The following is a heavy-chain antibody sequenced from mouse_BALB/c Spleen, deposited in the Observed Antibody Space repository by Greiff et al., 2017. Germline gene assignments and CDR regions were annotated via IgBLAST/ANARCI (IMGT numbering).Heavy chain of an antibody. CDR1: GFTFSDYG. D-gene: IGHD2-5*01. V-gene: IGHV5-15*02. CDR2: ISNLAYSI. Sequence: EVMLVESGGGLVQPGGSRKLSCAASGFTFSDYGMAWVRQAPGKGPEWVAFISNLAYSIYYADTVTGRFTISRENAKNTLYLEMSSLRSEDTAMYYCARSDYRNHAMDYWGQGTSVTVSS. CDR3: ARSDYRNHAMDY. J-gene: IGHJ4*01.